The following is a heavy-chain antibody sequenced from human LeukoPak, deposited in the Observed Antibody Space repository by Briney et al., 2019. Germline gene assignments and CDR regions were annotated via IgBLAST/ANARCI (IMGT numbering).Heavy chain of an antibody. CDR3: ARSADRIAVAGTADY. V-gene: IGHV3-30*19. CDR1: GFTFSSYS. D-gene: IGHD6-19*01. Sequence: PGGSLRLSCAASGFTFSSYSMHWVRQAPGKGLEWVAVISYDGSNKYYADSVKGRFTISRDNSKNTLYLQMNSLRAEDTAVYYCARSADRIAVAGTADYWGQRTLVTVSS. J-gene: IGHJ4*02. CDR2: ISYDGSNK.